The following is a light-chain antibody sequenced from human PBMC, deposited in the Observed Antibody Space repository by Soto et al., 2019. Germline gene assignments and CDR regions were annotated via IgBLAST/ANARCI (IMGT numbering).Light chain of an antibody. Sequence: QSALTQPASVSGSPGQSITISCTGTSSDVGGYNYVSWYQQHPGKAPKLMIYEVSNRPSGVSNRFSGSKSGNTASLTISGLQAEDEADYSCRSYTSSSTLAFGTGTKVTVL. CDR3: RSYTSSSTLA. V-gene: IGLV2-14*01. CDR2: EVS. CDR1: SSDVGGYNY. J-gene: IGLJ1*01.